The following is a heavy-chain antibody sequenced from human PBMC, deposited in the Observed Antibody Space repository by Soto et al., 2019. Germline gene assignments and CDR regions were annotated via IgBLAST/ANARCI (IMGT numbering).Heavy chain of an antibody. D-gene: IGHD2-2*01. CDR3: ARSQGSSTSLEIYFYYCYGMDV. CDR2: IIPTSDTT. Sequence: QVQLVQSGAEVKKPGSSVKVSCKASGGTFSSYAISWVRQAPGQGLEWMGGIIPTSDTTNYAQKFQGRVTITADESTSTAYMELRSLRSEDTAVYYCARSQGSSTSLEIYFYYCYGMDVWGQGTTVTVSS. CDR1: GGTFSSYA. J-gene: IGHJ6*02. V-gene: IGHV1-69*01.